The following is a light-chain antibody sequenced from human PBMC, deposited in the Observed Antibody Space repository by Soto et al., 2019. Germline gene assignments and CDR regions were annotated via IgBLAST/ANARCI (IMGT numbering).Light chain of an antibody. CDR2: DAS. V-gene: IGKV3D-15*01. CDR3: QQYDYWPPIT. CDR1: QSVARN. J-gene: IGKJ4*01. Sequence: IGMTQTPATLSVSPGERVTLSCRASQSVARNLAWYQEKPAQVPRLLIYDASTRATGVPARFSGSGSGTQFTLTISSLQSEDFAVYYCQQYDYWPPITFGGGTKVAIK.